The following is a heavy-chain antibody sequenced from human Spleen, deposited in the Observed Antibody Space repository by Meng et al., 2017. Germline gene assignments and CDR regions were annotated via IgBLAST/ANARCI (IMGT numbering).Heavy chain of an antibody. V-gene: IGHV3-33*01. CDR1: GFTFSSYG. Sequence: GESLKISCAASGFTFSSYGMHWVRQAPGKGLEWVAVIWYDGSNKYYADSVKGRFTISRDNSKNTLYLQMNSLRAEDTAVYYCAREYCSGGSCYSYAFDIWGQGTMVTVSS. CDR2: IWYDGSNK. CDR3: AREYCSGGSCYSYAFDI. D-gene: IGHD2-15*01. J-gene: IGHJ3*02.